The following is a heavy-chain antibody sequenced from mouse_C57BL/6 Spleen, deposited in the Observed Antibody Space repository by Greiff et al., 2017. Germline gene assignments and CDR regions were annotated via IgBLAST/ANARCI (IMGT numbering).Heavy chain of an antibody. CDR2: IYPSDSET. D-gene: IGHD2-2*01. J-gene: IGHJ3*01. CDR1: GYTFTSYW. Sequence: QVQLQQPGAELVRPGSSVKLSCKASGYTFTSYWMDWVKQRPGQGLEWIGNIYPSDSETHYNQKFKGKATLTEDKSSSTAYMQLSSLTSEDSAVYYCAIYGVYDWFAYWGQGTLVTVSA. V-gene: IGHV1-61*01. CDR3: AIYGVYDWFAY.